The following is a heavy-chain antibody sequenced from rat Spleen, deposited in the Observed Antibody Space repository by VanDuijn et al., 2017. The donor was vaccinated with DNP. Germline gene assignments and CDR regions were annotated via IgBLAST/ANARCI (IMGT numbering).Heavy chain of an antibody. V-gene: IGHV5S13*01. D-gene: IGHD1-11*01. J-gene: IGHJ2*01. CDR3: TTDFERGY. CDR2: ISTVGDNA. Sequence: EVQLVESGGGLVQPGRSVKLSCAASGFTFNKYGMAWVRQAPTKGLEWVGSISTVGDNAYYRDSVKGRFTISRDNAKSTQYLQMDSLRSEDTATFYCTTDFERGYWGQGVMVTVSS. CDR1: GFTFNKYG.